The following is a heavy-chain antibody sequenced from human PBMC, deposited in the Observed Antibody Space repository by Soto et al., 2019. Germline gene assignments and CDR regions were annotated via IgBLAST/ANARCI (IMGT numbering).Heavy chain of an antibody. CDR1: GFNFSNHW. Sequence: TGGSLRLSCAASGFNFSNHWMHWVRQRPAEGLVWVSRITSDGKSKAYAESVKGRFAISRANAKNTLYLQMNGLTAEDTAVYYCARESGDWPLNWFDPWGQGTLVTVSS. CDR2: ITSDGKSK. V-gene: IGHV3-74*01. J-gene: IGHJ5*02. D-gene: IGHD2-21*02. CDR3: ARESGDWPLNWFDP.